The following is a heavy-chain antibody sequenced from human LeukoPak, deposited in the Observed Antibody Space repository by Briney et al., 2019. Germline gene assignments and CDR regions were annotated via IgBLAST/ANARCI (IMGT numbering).Heavy chain of an antibody. D-gene: IGHD3-22*01. CDR2: ISAYNGHT. J-gene: IGHJ4*02. CDR1: GYTFTSYG. V-gene: IGHV1-18*01. Sequence: ASVKVSCKASGYTFTSYGISWVRQAPGQGLKWMGWISAYNGHTNYAQKLQGRVTMTTDTSTSTAYMELRSLRSDDTAVYYCARVYYDSSGYPHFDYWGQGTLVTVSS. CDR3: ARVYYDSSGYPHFDY.